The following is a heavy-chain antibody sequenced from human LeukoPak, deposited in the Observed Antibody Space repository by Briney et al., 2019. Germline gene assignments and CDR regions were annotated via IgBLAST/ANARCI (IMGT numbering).Heavy chain of an antibody. D-gene: IGHD2-2*01. CDR1: GFTFSSFG. J-gene: IGHJ4*02. Sequence: PGGSLRLSCAASGFTFSSFGMHWVRQAPGKGLEWVANINQDGSQKYYVDSVKGRFTISRDNAKNSLYLQMNSLRAEDTAVYYCARDKVAAAPGDYWGQGTLVTVSS. CDR3: ARDKVAAAPGDY. V-gene: IGHV3-7*01. CDR2: INQDGSQK.